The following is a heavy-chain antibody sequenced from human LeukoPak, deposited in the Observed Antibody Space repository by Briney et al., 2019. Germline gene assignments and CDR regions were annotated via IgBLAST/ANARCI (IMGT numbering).Heavy chain of an antibody. Sequence: AGGSLRLSCEASGFIFNSFAMHWVRQAPGKGLEYVSGISSYGGSTYYANSVKGRFTISRDNSKNTLYLQMGSLRAEDMAVYYCARDHCSHGGICYIFDYWGQGTLVTVSS. J-gene: IGHJ4*02. V-gene: IGHV3-64*01. CDR1: GFIFNSFA. D-gene: IGHD2-15*01. CDR2: ISSYGGST. CDR3: ARDHCSHGGICYIFDY.